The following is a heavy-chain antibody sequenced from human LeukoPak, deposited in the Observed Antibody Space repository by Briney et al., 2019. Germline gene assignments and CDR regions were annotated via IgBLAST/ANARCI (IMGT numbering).Heavy chain of an antibody. CDR2: IYYSGST. J-gene: IGHJ3*02. V-gene: IGHV4-59*01. CDR1: GGSISSYY. CDR3: ARDPQLKAFDI. Sequence: SETLSLTCTVSGGSISSYYWGWIRQPPGKGLEWIGYIYYSGSTNYNPSLKSRVTISVDTSKNQFSLKLSSVTDAHTAVYYCARDPQLKAFDIWGQGTMVTVSS.